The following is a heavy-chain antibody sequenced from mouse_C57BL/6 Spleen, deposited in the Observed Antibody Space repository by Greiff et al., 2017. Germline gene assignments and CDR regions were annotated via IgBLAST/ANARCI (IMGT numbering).Heavy chain of an antibody. CDR2: IYPGSGST. J-gene: IGHJ3*01. V-gene: IGHV1-55*01. CDR3: ASPYSNFPLAY. D-gene: IGHD2-5*01. Sequence: QVQLQQPGAELVKPGASVKMSCKASGYTFTSYWITWVKQRPGQGLEWIGDIYPGSGSTNYNEKFKSTATLTVDTSSSTAYMQLSSLTSEDAAVYYCASPYSNFPLAYWGQGTLVTVSA. CDR1: GYTFTSYW.